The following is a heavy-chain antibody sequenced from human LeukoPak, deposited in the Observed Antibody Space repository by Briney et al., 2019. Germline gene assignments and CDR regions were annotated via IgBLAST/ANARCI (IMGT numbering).Heavy chain of an antibody. Sequence: LVTVSCKASGFTFISSAMQWVRQARGQRLEWIGWIVVGSGNTNYAQKFQERVTITRDMSTSTAYMELSSLRSEDTAVYYCAADAYYYDSSGYWYAFDIWGQGTMVTVSS. CDR3: AADAYYYDSSGYWYAFDI. V-gene: IGHV1-58*02. CDR2: IVVGSGNT. J-gene: IGHJ3*02. D-gene: IGHD3-22*01. CDR1: GFTFISSA.